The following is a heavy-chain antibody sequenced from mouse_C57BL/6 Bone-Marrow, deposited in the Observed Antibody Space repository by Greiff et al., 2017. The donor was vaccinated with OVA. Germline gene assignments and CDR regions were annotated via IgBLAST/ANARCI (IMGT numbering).Heavy chain of an antibody. CDR1: GYSITSGYY. V-gene: IGHV3-6*01. CDR2: ISYDGSH. CDR3: ARGSWDDWFAY. J-gene: IGHJ3*01. D-gene: IGHD4-1*01. Sequence: EVQLVESGPGLVKPSQSLSLTCSVTGYSITSGYYWNWIRQFPGNKLEWMGYISYDGSHNYNPSLKNRISIPRDTSKNQFFLKLNSVTTEDTATYYGARGSWDDWFAYWGQGTLVTVSA.